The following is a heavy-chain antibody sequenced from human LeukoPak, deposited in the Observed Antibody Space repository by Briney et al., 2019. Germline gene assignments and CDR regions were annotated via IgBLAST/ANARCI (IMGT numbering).Heavy chain of an antibody. CDR3: ARVHYDSSGYRS. Sequence: SETLSLTCTVSGASVNSGSHYWSWIRQPPGKGLEWIGYIYYSGSTYYNPSLKSRVTISVDTSKNQFSLKLSSVTAADTAVYYCARVHYDSSGYRSWGQGTLVTVSS. CDR2: IYYSGST. V-gene: IGHV4-30-4*08. J-gene: IGHJ4*02. CDR1: GASVNSGSHY. D-gene: IGHD3-22*01.